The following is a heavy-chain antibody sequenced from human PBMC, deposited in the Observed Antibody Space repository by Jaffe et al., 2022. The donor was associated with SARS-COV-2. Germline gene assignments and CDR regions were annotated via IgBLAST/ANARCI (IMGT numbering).Heavy chain of an antibody. Sequence: EVQLVESGGGLAQPGRSLRLSCAASGFTFDGHAMHWVRQAPGKGLEWVSGISWNSGSIGYADSVKGRFTISRDNAKNSLYLQMNSLRAEDTAFYYCAKGSGYGSASYSYFALWGRGTLVTVSS. CDR2: ISWNSGSI. D-gene: IGHD3-10*01. J-gene: IGHJ2*01. CDR1: GFTFDGHA. V-gene: IGHV3-9*01. CDR3: AKGSGYGSASYSYFAL.